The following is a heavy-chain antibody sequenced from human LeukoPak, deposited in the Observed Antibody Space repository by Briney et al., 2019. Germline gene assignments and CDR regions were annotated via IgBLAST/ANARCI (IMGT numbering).Heavy chain of an antibody. J-gene: IGHJ4*02. V-gene: IGHV3-23*01. CDR1: GFTFSNYA. D-gene: IGHD3-22*01. CDR3: VRAYGHSGYPQLPLDH. Sequence: GGSLRLSCAASGFTFSNYAMNWVRQAPGKGLESVSVIGGSGSDTYYADSVKGRFTISRDNSSNTLYLQMSSLRAENTALYYCVRAYGHSGYPQLPLDHSGQGALVTVSS. CDR2: IGGSGSDT.